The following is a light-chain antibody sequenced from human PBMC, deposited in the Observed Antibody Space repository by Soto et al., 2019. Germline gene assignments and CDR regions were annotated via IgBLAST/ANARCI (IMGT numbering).Light chain of an antibody. CDR3: QQYNNWPPWT. J-gene: IGKJ1*01. V-gene: IGKV3-15*01. CDR1: QSVSSN. Sequence: EIVMTQSPATLSVSPGERATLSCRASQSVSSNLAWYQQKPGQAPRLLIYGASTRATGIPARFSGSGSGTEVTITISSLQYADFAVYYCQQYNNWPPWTFGQGTKVEIK. CDR2: GAS.